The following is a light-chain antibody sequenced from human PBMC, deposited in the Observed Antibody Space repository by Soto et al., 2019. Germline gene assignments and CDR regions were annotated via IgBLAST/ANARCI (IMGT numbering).Light chain of an antibody. CDR1: QSVSSNY. J-gene: IGKJ4*01. V-gene: IGKV3-20*01. Sequence: EIVLTQSPGTLSLSPGERATLSCRASQSVSSNYLAWYQQTPGQAPRLLIYGASSRATGIPDRFSGSGSGTDFTLTISRLEPEDFAVYYCQHRTTPFTFGGGTKVQIK. CDR2: GAS. CDR3: QHRTTPFT.